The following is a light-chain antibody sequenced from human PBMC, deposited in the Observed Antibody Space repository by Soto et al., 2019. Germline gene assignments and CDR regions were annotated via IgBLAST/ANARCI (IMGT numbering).Light chain of an antibody. V-gene: IGKV3-11*01. CDR3: QQRSNWPPIT. CDR2: DAS. Sequence: EIVLTQSRASLSLSPGERAIFSCRASQSVSSYLAWYQQKRGQAPRLLIYDASNRATGIPARFSGSGSGTDFTLTISSLEPEDFAVYYCQQRSNWPPITFGQGTRLEIK. CDR1: QSVSSY. J-gene: IGKJ5*01.